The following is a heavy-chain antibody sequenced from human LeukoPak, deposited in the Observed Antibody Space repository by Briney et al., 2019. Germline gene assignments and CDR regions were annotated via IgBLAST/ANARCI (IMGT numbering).Heavy chain of an antibody. J-gene: IGHJ4*03. Sequence: SETLSLTCAVYGGSFSTYYWSGIRQSPGQGLEWIAEIHHRGDTTYNPSVKSRVTISVDTSKNPFSLKARSLTAAGTAVYYCARGPTISETGYFDFWGQATLVTVSS. V-gene: IGHV4-34*01. CDR3: ARGPTISETGYFDF. D-gene: IGHD1-1*01. CDR2: IHHRGDT. CDR1: GGSFSTYY.